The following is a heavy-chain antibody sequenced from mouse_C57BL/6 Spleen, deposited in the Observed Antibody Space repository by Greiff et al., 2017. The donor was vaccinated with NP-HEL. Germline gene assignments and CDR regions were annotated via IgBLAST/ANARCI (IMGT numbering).Heavy chain of an antibody. J-gene: IGHJ3*01. CDR3: ARREEYDYNVAWIAY. D-gene: IGHD2-4*01. V-gene: IGHV1-82*01. Sequence: QVQLQQSGAELVKPGASVKLSCKASGYAFNSSWMNWVKQRPGKGLEWIGRIYPGDGDTNYNGKFKGKATLTADKSSSTAYMQLSSLTSEDSAVFFCARREEYDYNVAWIAYWGQGTPVTVSA. CDR2: IYPGDGDT. CDR1: GYAFNSSW.